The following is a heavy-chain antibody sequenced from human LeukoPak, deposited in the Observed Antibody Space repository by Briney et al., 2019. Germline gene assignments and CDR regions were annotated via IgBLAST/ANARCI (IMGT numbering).Heavy chain of an antibody. CDR3: ARGRGPGIAAADLYYFDY. J-gene: IGHJ4*02. CDR1: GGSFSGYY. V-gene: IGHV4-34*01. CDR2: INHSGST. Sequence: SETQSLTCAVYGGSFSGYYWSWIRQPSGRGLEWIGEINHSGSTNYNPSLKSRVTISVDTYKNQFSLKLSSVTAADTAVYYCARGRGPGIAAADLYYFDYWGQGTLVTVSS. D-gene: IGHD6-13*01.